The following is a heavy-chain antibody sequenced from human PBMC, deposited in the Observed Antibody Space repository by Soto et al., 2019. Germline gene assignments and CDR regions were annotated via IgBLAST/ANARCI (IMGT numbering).Heavy chain of an antibody. CDR3: ARGDYYGSGSAIYYYYGMDV. CDR2: IIPIFGTA. CDR1: GGTFSSYA. V-gene: IGHV1-69*01. D-gene: IGHD3-10*01. J-gene: IGHJ6*02. Sequence: QVQLVQSGAEVKKPGSSVKVSCKASGGTFSSYAISWVRQAPGQGLEWMGGIIPIFGTANYAQKFQGRVTMTADDSTSTAYMELSRLRSEDTAVYYCARGDYYGSGSAIYYYYGMDVGGQGTTVTVSS.